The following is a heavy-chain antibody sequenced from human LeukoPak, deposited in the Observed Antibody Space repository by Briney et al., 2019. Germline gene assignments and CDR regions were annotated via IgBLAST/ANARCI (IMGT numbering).Heavy chain of an antibody. V-gene: IGHV4-34*01. Sequence: PSETLSLTCAVYGGSFSGYYWSWIRQPPGKGLEWTGEINHSGSTNYNPSLKSRVTISVDTSKNQFSLKLSSVTAADTAVYYCARGRIGYGSGSYLAYWGQGTLVTVSS. D-gene: IGHD3-10*01. CDR1: GGSFSGYY. CDR3: ARGRIGYGSGSYLAY. J-gene: IGHJ4*02. CDR2: INHSGST.